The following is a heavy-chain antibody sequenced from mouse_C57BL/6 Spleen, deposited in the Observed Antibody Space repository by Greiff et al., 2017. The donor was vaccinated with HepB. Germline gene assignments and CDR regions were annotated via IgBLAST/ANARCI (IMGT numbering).Heavy chain of an antibody. D-gene: IGHD2-4*01. J-gene: IGHJ4*01. CDR1: GYTFTSYG. Sequence: QVQLQQSGAELARPGASVKLSCKASGYTFTSYGISWVKQRTGQGLEWIGEIYPRSGNTYYNEKFKGKATLTADKSSSTAYMELRSLTSEDSAVYFCARGKDDYDGRWGQGTSVTVSS. CDR3: ARGKDDYDGR. CDR2: IYPRSGNT. V-gene: IGHV1-81*01.